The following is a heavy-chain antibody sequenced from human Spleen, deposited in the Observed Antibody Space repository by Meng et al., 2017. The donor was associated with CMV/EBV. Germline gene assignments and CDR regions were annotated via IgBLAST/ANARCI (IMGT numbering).Heavy chain of an antibody. Sequence: SETLSLTCTVSGGSINSGSYYWSWIRQSPGKGLDWIGYIYYGGSTNTNYNPSLKSRVTISVDTSKNQFSLKLSSVTAADTAVYYCYRGGYSSSWPPQFNYYYYGMDVWGQGTTVTVSS. V-gene: IGHV4-61*01. CDR1: GGSINSGSYY. D-gene: IGHD6-13*01. CDR3: YRGGYSSSWPPQFNYYYYGMDV. J-gene: IGHJ6*02. CDR2: IYYGGSTNT.